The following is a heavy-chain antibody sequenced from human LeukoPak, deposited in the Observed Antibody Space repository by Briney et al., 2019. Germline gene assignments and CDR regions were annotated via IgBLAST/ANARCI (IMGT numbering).Heavy chain of an antibody. CDR1: GFTFSSYS. CDR2: ISSSSSYI. J-gene: IGHJ3*02. Sequence: PGGSLRLSCAASGFTFSSYSMNWVRQAPGKGLEWVSSISSSSSYIYYADSVKGRFTISRDNAKNSLYLQMNSLRAEDTAVYYCARDQVSRITMVRGVILNAFDIWGQGTMVTVSS. CDR3: ARDQVSRITMVRGVILNAFDI. D-gene: IGHD3-10*01. V-gene: IGHV3-21*01.